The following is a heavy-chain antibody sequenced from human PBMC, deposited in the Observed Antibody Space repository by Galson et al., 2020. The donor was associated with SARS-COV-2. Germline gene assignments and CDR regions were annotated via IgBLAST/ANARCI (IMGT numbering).Heavy chain of an antibody. J-gene: IGHJ5*02. V-gene: IGHV4-34*01. CDR1: GGSFSGYY. D-gene: IGHD6-13*01. Sequence: SQASETLSLTCAVYGGSFSGYYWSWIRQPPGKGLEWIGEINHSGSTNYNPSLKSRVTISVDTSKNQFSLKLSSVTAADTAVYYCARGRIAAAGTRGGWFDPWGQGTLVTVSS. CDR2: INHSGST. CDR3: ARGRIAAAGTRGGWFDP.